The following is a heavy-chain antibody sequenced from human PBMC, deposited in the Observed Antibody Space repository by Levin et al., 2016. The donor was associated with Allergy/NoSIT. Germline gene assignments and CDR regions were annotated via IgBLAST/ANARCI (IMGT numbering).Heavy chain of an antibody. V-gene: IGHV3-23*01. CDR2: ISGSGGST. D-gene: IGHD3-3*01. CDR1: GFTFSNAW. Sequence: GGSLRLSCAASGFTFSNAWMSWVRQAPGKGLEWVSAISGSGGSTYYADSVKGRFTISRDNSKNTLYLQMNSLRAEDTAVYYCAKDDFWSGYLGYFDYWGQGTLVTVSS. J-gene: IGHJ4*02. CDR3: AKDDFWSGYLGYFDY.